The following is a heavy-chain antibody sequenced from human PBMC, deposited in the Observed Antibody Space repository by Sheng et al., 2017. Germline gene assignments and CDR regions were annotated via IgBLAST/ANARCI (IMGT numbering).Heavy chain of an antibody. Sequence: EVQLVESGGGLVQPGGSLRLSCAASGFTFSSYEMNWVRQAPGKGLEWVSYISSSGSTIYYADSVKGRFTISRDNAKNSLYLQMNSLRAEDTAVYYCARDQPGISVAVDYWGQGTLVTVSS. CDR1: GFTFSSYE. V-gene: IGHV3-48*03. D-gene: IGHD6-19*01. CDR2: ISSSGSTI. J-gene: IGHJ4*02. CDR3: ARDQPGISVAVDY.